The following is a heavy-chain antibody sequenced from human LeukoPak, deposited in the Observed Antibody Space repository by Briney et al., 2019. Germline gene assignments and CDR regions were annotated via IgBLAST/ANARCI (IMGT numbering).Heavy chain of an antibody. CDR3: AKDGDDILLSPFDY. CDR2: ISGSGGST. J-gene: IGHJ4*02. D-gene: IGHD3-9*01. Sequence: GGSLRLSCEASGFTFSSYSLNWVRQAPGKGLEWVSAISGSGGSTYYADSVKGRFTISRDNSKNTLYLQMNSLRAEDTAVYYCAKDGDDILLSPFDYWGQGTLVTVSS. V-gene: IGHV3-23*01. CDR1: GFTFSSYS.